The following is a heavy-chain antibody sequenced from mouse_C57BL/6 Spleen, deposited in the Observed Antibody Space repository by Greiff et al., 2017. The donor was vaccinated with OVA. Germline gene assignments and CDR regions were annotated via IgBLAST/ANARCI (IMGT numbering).Heavy chain of an antibody. Sequence: VQLQQPGAELVKPGASVKMSCKASGYTFTSYWITWVKQRPGQGLEWIGDIYPGSGSTNYNEKFKSKATLTVDTSSSTAYMQLSSLTSEDSAVYYCARGGAYYSNYFWFAYWGQGTLVTVSA. V-gene: IGHV1-55*01. D-gene: IGHD2-5*01. CDR1: GYTFTSYW. CDR3: ARGGAYYSNYFWFAY. J-gene: IGHJ3*01. CDR2: IYPGSGST.